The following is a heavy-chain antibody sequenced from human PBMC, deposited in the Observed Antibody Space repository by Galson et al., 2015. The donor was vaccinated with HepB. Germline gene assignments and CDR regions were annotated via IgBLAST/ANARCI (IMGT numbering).Heavy chain of an antibody. Sequence: SLRLSCAASGFTFSSYGMHWVRQAPGKGLEWVAFIRYDGSNKYYADSVKGRFTISRDNSKNTLYLQMNSLGAEDTAVYYCAKEEASYSYFDYWGQGTLVTVSS. CDR1: GFTFSSYG. J-gene: IGHJ4*02. CDR3: AKEEASYSYFDY. V-gene: IGHV3-30*02. CDR2: IRYDGSNK. D-gene: IGHD1-26*01.